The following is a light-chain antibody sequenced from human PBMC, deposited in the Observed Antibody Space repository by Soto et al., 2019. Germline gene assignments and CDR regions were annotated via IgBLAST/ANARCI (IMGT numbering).Light chain of an antibody. V-gene: IGKV3-15*01. CDR2: GAS. J-gene: IGKJ4*01. Sequence: EIVMTQSPATLSVSPGERATLSCRASQSVGSDLAWYQQKPGQAPRLLIYGASTRATGIPAKFSGSGSGTEFTRTISSLQSEDFAVYYCQQYNNWPFTFGGGTKVEIK. CDR1: QSVGSD. CDR3: QQYNNWPFT.